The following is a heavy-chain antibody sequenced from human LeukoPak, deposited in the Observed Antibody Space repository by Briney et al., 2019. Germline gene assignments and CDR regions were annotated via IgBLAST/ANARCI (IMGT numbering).Heavy chain of an antibody. V-gene: IGHV3-9*01. CDR1: GFTFSSYG. CDR3: AKTVSVLGATPPDY. D-gene: IGHD1-26*01. CDR2: ISWNSGSI. J-gene: IGHJ4*02. Sequence: GGSLRLSCAASGFTFSSYGMHWVRQAPGKGLEWVSGISWNSGSIGYADSVKGRFTISRDNAKNSLYLQMNSLRAEDTAVYYCAKTVSVLGATPPDYWGQGTLVTVSS.